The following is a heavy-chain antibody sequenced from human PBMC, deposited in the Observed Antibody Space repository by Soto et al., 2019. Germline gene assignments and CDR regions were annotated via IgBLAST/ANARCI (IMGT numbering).Heavy chain of an antibody. CDR2: IYYSGST. D-gene: IGHD3-9*01. J-gene: IGHJ4*02. V-gene: IGHV4-39*01. CDR3: ARLEGLATISYYFDF. Sequence: SETLSLSCTVSGGSISSSSYYWGWIRQPPGKGLEWIGSIYYSGSTYYNPSLKSRVTISVDTSKNQFSLKLSSVTAADTAVYFCARLEGLATISYYFDFWGPGALVTVSS. CDR1: GGSISSSSYY.